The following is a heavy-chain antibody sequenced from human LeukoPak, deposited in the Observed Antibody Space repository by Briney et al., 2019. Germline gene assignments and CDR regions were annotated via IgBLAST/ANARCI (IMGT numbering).Heavy chain of an antibody. Sequence: GGSLRLSCAASGFTFSSYGMSWVRQAPGKGLEWVSAISGSGGSTYYADSVKGRFTISRDNSKNTLYLQMNSLRAEDTAVYYCARDFHRRLYDSSGYYPYWGQGTLVTVSS. V-gene: IGHV3-23*01. J-gene: IGHJ4*02. CDR2: ISGSGGST. D-gene: IGHD3-22*01. CDR1: GFTFSSYG. CDR3: ARDFHRRLYDSSGYYPY.